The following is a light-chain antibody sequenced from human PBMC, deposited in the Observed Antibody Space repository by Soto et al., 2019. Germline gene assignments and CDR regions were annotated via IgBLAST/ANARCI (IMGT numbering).Light chain of an antibody. J-gene: IGLJ2*01. CDR3: LSYITTKTRVL. Sequence: QSALTQPASVSGSPGQSITISCIGTNSDVGAYKYVSWYQQQPDKAPKLIIYEVSNRPSGVSSRFSGSKSGNTASLTISGRQAEDEGDYYCLSYITTKTRVLFGGWTKVTFL. V-gene: IGLV2-14*01. CDR2: EVS. CDR1: NSDVGAYKY.